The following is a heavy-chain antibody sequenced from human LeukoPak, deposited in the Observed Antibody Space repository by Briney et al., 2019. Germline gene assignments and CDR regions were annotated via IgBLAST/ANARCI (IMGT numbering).Heavy chain of an antibody. J-gene: IGHJ4*02. V-gene: IGHV4-30-4*08. CDR2: IYYRGST. CDR3: ARTVTNGGSYFDY. Sequence: SETLSLTCTVSGGSISSGDYYWSWIRQPPGKGLEWIGYIYYRGSTYYNPSLKSRVTISVDTSKNQFSLKLSSVTAADTAVYYCARTVTNGGSYFDYWGQGTLVTVSS. D-gene: IGHD4-11*01. CDR1: GGSISSGDYY.